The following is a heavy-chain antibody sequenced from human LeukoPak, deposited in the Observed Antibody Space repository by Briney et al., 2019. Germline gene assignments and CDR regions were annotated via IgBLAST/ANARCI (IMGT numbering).Heavy chain of an antibody. CDR2: INHSGST. V-gene: IGHV4-34*01. CDR3: ARVYDSSGDAFDI. J-gene: IGHJ3*02. D-gene: IGHD3-22*01. Sequence: SETLSLTCAVYGGSFSGYYWSWIRQPPGKGLEWIGEINHSGSTNYNPSLKSRVTISVDTSKNQFSLKLSSVTAADTAVYYCARVYDSSGDAFDIWGQGTMVAVSS. CDR1: GGSFSGYY.